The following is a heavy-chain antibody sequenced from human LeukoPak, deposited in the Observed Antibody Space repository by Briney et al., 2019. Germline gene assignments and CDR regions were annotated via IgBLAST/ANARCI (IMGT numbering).Heavy chain of an antibody. Sequence: QTGGSLRLSCAPSGLTFGKYSMPWVRQASGKGLVWISRINTEGSNTRYEYTVKGRFTISRDNAKNTLYLQMNSLRAEDTAVYYCARDGYRTSQAAFDLWGQGTMVTVSS. CDR2: INTEGSNT. V-gene: IGHV3-74*01. J-gene: IGHJ3*01. CDR3: ARDGYRTSQAAFDL. D-gene: IGHD5-12*01. CDR1: GLTFGKYS.